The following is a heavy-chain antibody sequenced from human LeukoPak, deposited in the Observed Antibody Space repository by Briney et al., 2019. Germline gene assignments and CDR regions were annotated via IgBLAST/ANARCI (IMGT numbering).Heavy chain of an antibody. J-gene: IGHJ4*02. CDR2: IRYDGSNK. CDR1: GFTFSSYG. CDR3: AKGTFSDY. V-gene: IGHV3-30*02. D-gene: IGHD2/OR15-2a*01. Sequence: SGGSLRLSCAASGFTFSSYGMHWVRQAPGKGLEWVAFIRYDGSNKYYADSVKGRFTISRDNSKNTLYLQMNGLRAEDTAVYYCAKGTFSDYWGQGTLVTVSS.